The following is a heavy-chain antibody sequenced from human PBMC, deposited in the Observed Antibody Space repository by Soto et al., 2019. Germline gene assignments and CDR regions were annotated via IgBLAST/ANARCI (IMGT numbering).Heavy chain of an antibody. CDR1: GYTFTSYG. V-gene: IGHV1-18*04. CDR2: ISAYNGNT. D-gene: IGHD2-2*02. Sequence: QVQLVQSGAEVKKPGASVKVSCKASGYTFTSYGISWVRQAPGQGLEWMGWISAYNGNTNYAQKLQGRVTMTTDTSTRTAYMELRSLRSDDTAVYYCAGAGGYCSSTSCYMNWFDPWGQGTLVTVSS. J-gene: IGHJ5*02. CDR3: AGAGGYCSSTSCYMNWFDP.